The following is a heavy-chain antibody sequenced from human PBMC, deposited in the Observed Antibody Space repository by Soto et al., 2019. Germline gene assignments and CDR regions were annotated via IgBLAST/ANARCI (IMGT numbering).Heavy chain of an antibody. D-gene: IGHD6-19*01. CDR2: IFDSGST. V-gene: IGHV4-30-4*01. J-gene: IGHJ4*02. CDR1: GGSISGGVHS. CDR3: ARGSPIAVAGERTDY. Sequence: SETLSLTCTVSGGSISGGVHSWSWILHPPGKGLEWIGHIFDSGSTYYNPSLKSRLTISVDTSKNQFSLRLSSVTAADTAVYFCARGSPIAVAGERTDYWGQGTLVTV.